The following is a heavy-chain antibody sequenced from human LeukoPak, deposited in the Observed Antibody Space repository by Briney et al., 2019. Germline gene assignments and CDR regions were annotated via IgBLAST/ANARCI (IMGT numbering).Heavy chain of an antibody. CDR1: GGSISGSSYN. J-gene: IGHJ3*02. D-gene: IGHD4-17*01. Sequence: SETPSLTCIVSGGSISGSSYNWGWIRQPPGKGLEYIGSIYYSGSAYYNPSLKSRVTISVDTSNNQFSLRLSSVTAADTAVYYCVRHPPTVTHPDHPEAPYDAFDIWGQGTTVTVSS. CDR2: IYYSGSA. V-gene: IGHV4-39*01. CDR3: VRHPPTVTHPDHPEAPYDAFDI.